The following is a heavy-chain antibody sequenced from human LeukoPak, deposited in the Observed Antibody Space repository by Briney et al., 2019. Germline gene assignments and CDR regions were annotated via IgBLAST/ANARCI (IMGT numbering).Heavy chain of an antibody. Sequence: SETLSLTCTVSGGSISSSSYYWGWIRQPPGKGLEWIGSIYYSGSTYYNPSPKSRVTISVDTSKNQFSLKLSSVTAADTAVYYCARGLRYFDWLSHNWFDPWGQGTLVTVSS. V-gene: IGHV4-39*01. CDR2: IYYSGST. CDR1: GGSISSSSYY. J-gene: IGHJ5*02. CDR3: ARGLRYFDWLSHNWFDP. D-gene: IGHD3-9*01.